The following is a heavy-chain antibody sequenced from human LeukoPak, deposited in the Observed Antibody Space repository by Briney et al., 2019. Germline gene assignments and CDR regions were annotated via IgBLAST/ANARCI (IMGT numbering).Heavy chain of an antibody. V-gene: IGHV3-21*01. Sequence: PGGSLRLSCAASGFTFSSYGMNWVRQAPGKGLEWVSSISSSSSYIYYADSVKGRYTISRDNAKNSLYLQMNSLRAEDTAVYYCARGYYGSGSSWFDPWGQGTLVTVSS. J-gene: IGHJ5*02. D-gene: IGHD3-10*01. CDR1: GFTFSSYG. CDR3: ARGYYGSGSSWFDP. CDR2: ISSSSSYI.